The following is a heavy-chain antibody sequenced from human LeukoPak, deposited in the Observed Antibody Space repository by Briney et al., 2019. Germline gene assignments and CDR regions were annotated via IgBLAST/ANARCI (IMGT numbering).Heavy chain of an antibody. V-gene: IGHV4-39*02. CDR1: GGSISSGDYY. CDR2: IYSGGMT. CDR3: ARHFGHPTAYLDS. J-gene: IGHJ4*02. Sequence: PSETLSLTCTVTGGSISSGDYYWSWLRQPPGKGLEWIASIYSGGMTFYSPSLKSRLTISADTSRNHFSLRLSSVTAADTALYLCARHFGHPTAYLDSWGQGSLVTVSS. D-gene: IGHD3-3*02.